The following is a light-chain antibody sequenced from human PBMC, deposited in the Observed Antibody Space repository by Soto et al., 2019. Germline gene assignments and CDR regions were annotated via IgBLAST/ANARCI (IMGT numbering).Light chain of an antibody. CDR3: SSYTSSSTLQV. J-gene: IGLJ1*01. CDR1: SSDVGGYNY. Sequence: SVLTQPASVSGSPGQSITISCTGTSSDVGGYNYVSWYQQHPGKAPKLMIYDVSNRPSGVSNRFSGSKSGNTASLTISGLQAEDEADYYCSSYTSSSTLQVFGTGTNVTVL. CDR2: DVS. V-gene: IGLV2-14*01.